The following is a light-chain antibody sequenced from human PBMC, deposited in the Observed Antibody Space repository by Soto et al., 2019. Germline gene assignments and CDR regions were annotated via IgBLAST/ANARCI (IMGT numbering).Light chain of an antibody. Sequence: QSVLTQPPSVSAAPGEKVTISCSGRTSNIVNNFVSWYRQLPGAAPQLLIHTNNKRPSGVSDRFSGSKAGSSATLGITGLQTWDEAHYYCGTWDYNVNAFVFGGGTKLTVL. V-gene: IGLV1-51*01. CDR2: TNN. J-gene: IGLJ2*01. CDR3: GTWDYNVNAFV. CDR1: TSNIVNNF.